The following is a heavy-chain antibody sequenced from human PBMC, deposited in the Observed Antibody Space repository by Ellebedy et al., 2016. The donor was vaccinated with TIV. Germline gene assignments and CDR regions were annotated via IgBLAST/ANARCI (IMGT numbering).Heavy chain of an antibody. CDR1: GVSISSHY. CDR2: ISYSGCP. D-gene: IGHD5-12*01. J-gene: IGHJ4*02. CDR3: AGASGYFTRLDY. V-gene: IGHV4-59*11. Sequence: MPSETLSLTCSVSGVSISSHYWTWIRLSQGKGLEWIGFISYSGCPNFNPSLKGRVSISVYTSKNHFSLKLSSVTAAETAIYYCAGASGYFTRLDYWGQGSLVTVSS.